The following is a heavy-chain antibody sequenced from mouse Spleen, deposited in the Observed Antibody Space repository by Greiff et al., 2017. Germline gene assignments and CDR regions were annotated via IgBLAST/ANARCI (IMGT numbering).Heavy chain of an antibody. Sequence: QVQLQQSGAELAKPGASVKMSCKASGYTFTSYWMHWVKQRPGQGLEWIGYINPSTGYTEYNQKFKDKATLTADKSSSTAYMQLSSLTSEDSAVYYCARRRDYAMDYWGQGTSVTVSS. CDR2: INPSTGYT. CDR3: ARRRDYAMDY. V-gene: IGHV1-7*01. J-gene: IGHJ4*01. CDR1: GYTFTSYW.